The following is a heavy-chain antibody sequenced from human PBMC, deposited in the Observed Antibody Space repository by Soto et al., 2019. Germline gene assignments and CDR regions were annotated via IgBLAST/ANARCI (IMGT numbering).Heavy chain of an antibody. CDR2: TYYRSKWYN. CDR3: AREVTIAFDDYYYYYGMDV. CDR1: GDSVSSNSAA. D-gene: IGHD4-4*01. J-gene: IGHJ6*02. Sequence: SQTLSLTCXISGDSVSSNSAAWNWIRQSPSRGLEWLGRTYYRSKWYNDYAVSVKSRITINPDTSKNQFSLQLNSVTPEDTAVYYCAREVTIAFDDYYYYYGMDVWGQGTTVTVSS. V-gene: IGHV6-1*01.